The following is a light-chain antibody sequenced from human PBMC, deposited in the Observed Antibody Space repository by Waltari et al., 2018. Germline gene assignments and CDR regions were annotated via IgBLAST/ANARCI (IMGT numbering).Light chain of an antibody. CDR3: QQYNSYSWT. CDR2: EAS. CDR1: QTILRW. V-gene: IGKV1-5*03. J-gene: IGKJ1*01. Sequence: DIQMTQSPSTLSAFVGDRVTITCRASQTILRWLAWFQQKPGKDPKLLIYEASYLESGVPSRFSGSGSGTEFTLTISSLQPDDLASYYCQQYNSYSWTFGQGTKVEVK.